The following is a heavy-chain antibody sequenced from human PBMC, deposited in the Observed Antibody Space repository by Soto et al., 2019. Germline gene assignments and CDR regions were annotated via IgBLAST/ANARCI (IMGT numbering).Heavy chain of an antibody. Sequence: SETLSLTCTVSGGSISNSGYYWGWVRQPPGKGLEWIASVFYSGGTYYKPSLKSRVTISIDTSKNQFSLNLKSVTAADTAVYYCARHYGSFDPWGQGTLVPVSS. J-gene: IGHJ5*02. CDR3: ARHYGSFDP. CDR1: GGSISNSGYY. V-gene: IGHV4-39*01. CDR2: VFYSGGT. D-gene: IGHD6-19*01.